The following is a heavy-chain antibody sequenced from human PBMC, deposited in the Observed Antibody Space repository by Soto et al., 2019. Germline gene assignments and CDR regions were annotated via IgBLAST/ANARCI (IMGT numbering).Heavy chain of an antibody. CDR3: AKDRFLAVAALANYFDY. V-gene: IGHV3-9*01. J-gene: IGHJ4*02. CDR2: ISWNSGSI. D-gene: IGHD6-19*01. Sequence: EVQLVESGGGLVQPGRSLRLSCAASGFTFDDYAMHWVRQAPGKGLEWVSGISWNSGSIGYADSVKGRCTISRENAKNSLYRQMNSLRAEDTALYYCAKDRFLAVAALANYFDYWGQGTLVTVSS. CDR1: GFTFDDYA.